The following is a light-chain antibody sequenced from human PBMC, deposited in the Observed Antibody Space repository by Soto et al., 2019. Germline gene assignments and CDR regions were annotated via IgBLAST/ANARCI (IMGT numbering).Light chain of an antibody. CDR2: DDN. CDR1: SSNIGGNS. Sequence: QSFLAQPPSVSCAPGQKVTISCSGSSSNIGGNSVSWYQQLPGTAPKLLIYDDNKRPSGIPDRFSGSKSGTSATLGITGFQTGDEADYYCGSWDSSLSAYVFGTGTKVTVL. CDR3: GSWDSSLSAYV. J-gene: IGLJ1*01. V-gene: IGLV1-51*01.